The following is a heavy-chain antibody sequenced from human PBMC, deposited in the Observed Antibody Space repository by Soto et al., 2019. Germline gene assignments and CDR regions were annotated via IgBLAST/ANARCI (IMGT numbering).Heavy chain of an antibody. CDR2: ISVYNGDT. Sequence: QVQLVQSGAEVKKPGASVKVSCRASGYTFATYGISWVRQAPGQGLEWMGWISVYNGDTNYAQKFQGRVTMTTDTSTSTAYMEVRSLRSDDTAVYYCARDRVAVRPGWFDPWGQGTLVTASS. V-gene: IGHV1-18*01. D-gene: IGHD6-6*01. J-gene: IGHJ5*02. CDR3: ARDRVAVRPGWFDP. CDR1: GYTFATYG.